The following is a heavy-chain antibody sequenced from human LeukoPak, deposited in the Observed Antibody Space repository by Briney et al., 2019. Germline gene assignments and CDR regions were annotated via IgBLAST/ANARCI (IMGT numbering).Heavy chain of an antibody. Sequence: PGGSLRLSCAASGFTFSSYEMNWARQAPGKGLEWVSYISSSGSTIYYADSVKGRFTISKDNAKNSLYLQMNSLRAEDTAVYYCARETTMVRGVIDYWGQGTLVTVSS. D-gene: IGHD3-10*01. V-gene: IGHV3-48*03. CDR2: ISSSGSTI. J-gene: IGHJ4*02. CDR1: GFTFSSYE. CDR3: ARETTMVRGVIDY.